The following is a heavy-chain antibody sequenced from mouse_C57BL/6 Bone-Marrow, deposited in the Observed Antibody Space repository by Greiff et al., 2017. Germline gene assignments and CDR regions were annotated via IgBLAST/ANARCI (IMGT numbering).Heavy chain of an antibody. Sequence: EVQLQQSGTVLARPGASVKMSCKTSGYTFTSYWMHWVKQRPGQGLAWIGAIYPGNSDTSYNQKFKGKAKLTAVTSASTAYMELSSLTNEDSAVYYCTRSFYDYWGQGTLVTVSA. CDR2: IYPGNSDT. CDR3: TRSFYDY. V-gene: IGHV1-5*01. J-gene: IGHJ3*01. D-gene: IGHD2-3*01. CDR1: GYTFTSYW.